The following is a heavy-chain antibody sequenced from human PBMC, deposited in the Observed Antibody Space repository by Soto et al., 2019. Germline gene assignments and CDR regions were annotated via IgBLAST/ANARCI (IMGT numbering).Heavy chain of an antibody. V-gene: IGHV1-8*02. Sequence: ASVKVSCKASGYTFTGYFMHWVRQTPGQGLEWMGWMNPNSGNTGYAQKFQGRVTMTRNTPISTAYMELSSLRSEDTAVYYCARELSDRGYYYYYGMDVWGQGATVTVSS. D-gene: IGHD3-10*01. CDR3: ARELSDRGYYYYYGMDV. CDR1: GYTFTGYF. CDR2: MNPNSGNT. J-gene: IGHJ6*02.